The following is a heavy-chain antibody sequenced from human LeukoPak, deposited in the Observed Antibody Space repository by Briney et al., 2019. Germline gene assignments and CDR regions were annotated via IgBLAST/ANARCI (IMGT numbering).Heavy chain of an antibody. V-gene: IGHV6-1*01. CDR2: TYYRSKWYN. CDR3: ARDLAAAGYYFDY. CDR1: GDSVSSNNAA. Sequence: SQTLSLTCAISGDSVSSNNAAWNWITQSPSRGLECLGRTYYRSKWYNDYAVYVKSRITINPDTSKNQFSLQLNSVTPEDTAVYYCARDLAAAGYYFDYWGQGTLVTVSS. J-gene: IGHJ4*02. D-gene: IGHD6-13*01.